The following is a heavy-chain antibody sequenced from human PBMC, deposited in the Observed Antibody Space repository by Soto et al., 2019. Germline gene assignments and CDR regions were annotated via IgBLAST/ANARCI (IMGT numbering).Heavy chain of an antibody. CDR2: INAGNGTT. CDR1: GYTFSTYA. D-gene: IGHD2-2*02. Sequence: ASVKVSCKASGYTFSTYAMHWVRQAPGQRLEWMGGINAGNGTTKYSQKFQGRVTITRDTSATTAYMELSSLRSEDTAVYYCARAADDCSTTNCYIIGSWGQGTLVTV. V-gene: IGHV1-3*01. CDR3: ARAADDCSTTNCYIIGS. J-gene: IGHJ4*02.